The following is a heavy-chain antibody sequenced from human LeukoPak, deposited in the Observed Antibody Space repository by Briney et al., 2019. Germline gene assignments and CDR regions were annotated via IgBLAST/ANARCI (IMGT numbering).Heavy chain of an antibody. CDR2: ISWNSGSI. V-gene: IGHV3-9*01. J-gene: IGHJ4*02. Sequence: GGSLRLSCAASGFTFDDYAMHWVRRAPGKGLEWVSGISWNSGSIGYADSVKGRFTISRDNAKNSLYLQMNSLRAEDTALYYCAKDSSNYVWGSYRYYGLDYWGQATLVTVSS. CDR1: GFTFDDYA. CDR3: AKDSSNYVWGSYRYYGLDY. D-gene: IGHD3-16*02.